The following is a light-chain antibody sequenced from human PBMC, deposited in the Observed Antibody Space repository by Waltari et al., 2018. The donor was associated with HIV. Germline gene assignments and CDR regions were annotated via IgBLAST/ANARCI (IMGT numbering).Light chain of an antibody. J-gene: IGKJ2*01. CDR1: QSLLHSNGNNY. CDR2: LSS. V-gene: IGKV2-28*01. CDR3: MQALQTPYT. Sequence: EIVMTQSPVSLAVSPGEPDSISCRSSQSLLHSNGNNYLDWYLQKAGQSPQFLMYLSSNRASGVPGRFTGSGSGSDFTLNISRVEAEDVGIYYCMQALQTPYTFGLGTRLEI.